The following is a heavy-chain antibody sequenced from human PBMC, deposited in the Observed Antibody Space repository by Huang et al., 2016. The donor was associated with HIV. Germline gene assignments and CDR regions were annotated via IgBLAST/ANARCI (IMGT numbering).Heavy chain of an antibody. CDR3: ARDHHDFWRGYRRMYFFDH. V-gene: IGHV4-59*11. Sequence: QVQLQESGPGLVKPSETLSLTCTVSGGSISTHYWSWIRQPPGKGLEWIGSIDYSGSTKYSPSLTSRVTILLDTSKNQFSLRVNSVTAADTAMYYCARDHHDFWRGYRRMYFFDHWGQGTLVTVSS. CDR2: IDYSGST. CDR1: GGSISTHY. D-gene: IGHD3-3*01. J-gene: IGHJ4*02.